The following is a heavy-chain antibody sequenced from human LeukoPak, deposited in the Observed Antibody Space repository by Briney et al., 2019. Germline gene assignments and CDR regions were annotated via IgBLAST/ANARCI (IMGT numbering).Heavy chain of an antibody. CDR1: VCTFSSYA. Sequence: SVKVSCKASVCTFSSYAISWVRQAPGQGLEWMGGIIPIFGTANYAQKFQGRVTITADESTSTAYMELSSLRSEDTAVYYCARAVAGTGGGDYWGQGTLVTVSS. V-gene: IGHV1-69*13. J-gene: IGHJ4*02. CDR2: IIPIFGTA. CDR3: ARAVAGTGGGDY. D-gene: IGHD6-19*01.